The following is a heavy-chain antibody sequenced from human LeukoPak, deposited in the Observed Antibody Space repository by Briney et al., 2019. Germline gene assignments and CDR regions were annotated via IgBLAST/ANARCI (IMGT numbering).Heavy chain of an antibody. J-gene: IGHJ4*02. V-gene: IGHV1-46*01. Sequence: ASVKVSCKASGYTFSNYYRKWVRQAPGQGLEWMGIINPVGGSTSYAQKFQGRVTMTRDTSTSTVYMELSSLRYEDTAVYYCARGYSYDSVLDYWGQGTLVTVSS. CDR1: GYTFSNYY. CDR2: INPVGGST. D-gene: IGHD5-18*01. CDR3: ARGYSYDSVLDY.